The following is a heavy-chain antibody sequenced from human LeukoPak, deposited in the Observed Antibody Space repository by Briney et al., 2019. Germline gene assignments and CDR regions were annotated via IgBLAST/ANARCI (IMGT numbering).Heavy chain of an antibody. J-gene: IGHJ4*02. V-gene: IGHV1-18*04. CDR2: ISAYNGNT. CDR3: ARVKGLFYFDY. CDR1: GYIFTDYY. Sequence: ASVKVSCKASGYIFTDYYIHWMRQAPGQGLEWMGWISAYNGNTNYAQKLQGGVTMTTDTSTSTAYMELRSLRSDDTAVYYCARVKGLFYFDYWGQGTLVTVSS. D-gene: IGHD3-22*01.